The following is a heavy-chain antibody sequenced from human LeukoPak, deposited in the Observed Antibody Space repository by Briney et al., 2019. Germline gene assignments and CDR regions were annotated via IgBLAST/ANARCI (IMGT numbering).Heavy chain of an antibody. CDR3: AREDPSSSSWPLDY. Sequence: GRSLRLSCAASGFTFSSYAMHWVRQAPGKGLEWVAVISYDGSNKYYADSVKGRFTISRDNSKNTLYLQMNSLRAEDTAVYYCAREDPSSSSWPLDYWGQGTLVTVFS. CDR2: ISYDGSNK. D-gene: IGHD6-13*01. CDR1: GFTFSSYA. V-gene: IGHV3-30-3*01. J-gene: IGHJ4*02.